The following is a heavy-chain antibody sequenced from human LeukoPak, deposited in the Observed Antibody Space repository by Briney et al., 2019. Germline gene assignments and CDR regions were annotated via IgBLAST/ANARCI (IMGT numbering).Heavy chain of an antibody. CDR3: ATGSVVDY. CDR1: GYSFTSYA. Sequence: ASVKVSCKASGYSFTSYALNWVRQAPGKGLEWMGGFDPEDGETIYAQKFQGRVTMTEDTSTDTAYMELSSLRSEDTAVYYCATGSVVDYWGQGTLVTVSS. V-gene: IGHV1-24*01. CDR2: FDPEDGET. D-gene: IGHD4-23*01. J-gene: IGHJ4*02.